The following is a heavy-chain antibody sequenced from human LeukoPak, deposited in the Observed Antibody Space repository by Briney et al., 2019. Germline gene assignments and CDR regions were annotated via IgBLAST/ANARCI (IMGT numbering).Heavy chain of an antibody. CDR3: ARARQLELPTEPGYYYYSMDV. CDR1: GYTFTGYY. D-gene: IGHD1-7*01. J-gene: IGHJ6*02. V-gene: IGHV1-2*02. CDR2: INPNSGGT. Sequence: GASVRVSCKASGYTFTGYYMHWVRQAPGQGLEWMGWINPNSGGTNYAQKFQGRVTMTRDTSISTAYMELSRLRSDDTAVYYCARARQLELPTEPGYYYYSMDVWGQGTTVTVSS.